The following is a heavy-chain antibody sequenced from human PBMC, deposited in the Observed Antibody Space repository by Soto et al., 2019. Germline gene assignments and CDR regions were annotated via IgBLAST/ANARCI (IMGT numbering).Heavy chain of an antibody. V-gene: IGHV3-33*01. CDR2: VWFDGTNK. CDR1: GFIFNDYG. CDR3: ARDPHYYGDSYVDY. Sequence: QVQLVESGGGVVQPGRSLRLSCAASGFIFNDYGMHWVRQAPGKGLEWVATVWFDGTNKYYADSVKGRFTISRDNSNNTLYLQMNRLRGEDTAVYDCARDPHYYGDSYVDYWGQGTLVTVSS. D-gene: IGHD4-17*01. J-gene: IGHJ4*02.